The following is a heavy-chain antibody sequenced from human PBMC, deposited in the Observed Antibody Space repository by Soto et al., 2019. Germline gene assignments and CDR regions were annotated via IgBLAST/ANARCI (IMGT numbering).Heavy chain of an antibody. CDR1: GFTFSSYW. V-gene: IGHV3-74*01. D-gene: IGHD3-10*01. CDR2: INSDGSST. J-gene: IGHJ6*02. CDR3: ARDQLLWFGELFEPYFDVAPYGLDV. Sequence: GGSLRLSCAASGFTFSSYWMHWVRQAPGKGLVWVSRINSDGSSTSYADSVKGRFTISRDNAKNTLYLQMNSLRAEDTAVYYCARDQLLWFGELFEPYFDVAPYGLDVWGQGTTVTVSS.